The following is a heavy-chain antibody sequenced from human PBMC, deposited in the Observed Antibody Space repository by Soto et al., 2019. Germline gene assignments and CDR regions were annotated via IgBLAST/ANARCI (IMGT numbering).Heavy chain of an antibody. CDR1: GGTIRSSSYY. Sequence: SETLSLTCTVSGGTIRSSSYYWGWIRQPPGKGLVWIGSIYYDESTDYNPSLKTRVTLSIDTSKNQFSLKLSSVTAADTAVYYCARHPYYGDYRLYYYMAVCGKGTTVTVSS. V-gene: IGHV4-39*01. J-gene: IGHJ6*03. CDR3: ARHPYYGDYRLYYYMAV. CDR2: IYYDEST. D-gene: IGHD4-17*01.